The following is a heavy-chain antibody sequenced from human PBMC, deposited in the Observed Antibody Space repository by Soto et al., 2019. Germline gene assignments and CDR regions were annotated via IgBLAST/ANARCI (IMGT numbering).Heavy chain of an antibody. CDR1: GGSISSYY. CDR2: IYYSGST. J-gene: IGHJ4*02. CDR3: ASPYYYDSSGYSFDY. Sequence: PSETLSLTCTASGGSISSYYWSWVRQPPGKGLEWIGYIYYSGSTNYNPSLKSRVTISVDTSKNQFSLKLSSVTAADTAVYYCASPYYYDSSGYSFDYWGQGTLVTVSS. D-gene: IGHD3-22*01. V-gene: IGHV4-59*08.